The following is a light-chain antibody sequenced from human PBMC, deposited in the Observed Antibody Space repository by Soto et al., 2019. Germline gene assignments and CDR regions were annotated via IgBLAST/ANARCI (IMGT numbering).Light chain of an antibody. V-gene: IGKV3D-15*01. CDR1: QSISNN. CDR2: DAS. J-gene: IGKJ1*01. Sequence: EIVWTQSPATLSFSPLETATLSCRASQSISNNLAWYQQKPGQAPRPLIFDASARAVDIPGRFSGSKSGTEFTLTISSLQPEDFAVYYCHYYDKWPPGTFGQGTKVDIK. CDR3: HYYDKWPPGT.